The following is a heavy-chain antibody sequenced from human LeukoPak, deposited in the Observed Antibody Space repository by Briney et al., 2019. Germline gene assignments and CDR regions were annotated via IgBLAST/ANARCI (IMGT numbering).Heavy chain of an antibody. Sequence: GGSLRLSCAASGFTISSNYLSWVRQAPGKGLVWVSVIYSGGKTFYADSVKGRFTISRDNSKNTLYLQMNSLRAEDTAVYYCARVSSWYGVDAFDIWGQGTMVTVSS. D-gene: IGHD6-13*01. CDR2: IYSGGKT. CDR3: ARVSSWYGVDAFDI. J-gene: IGHJ3*02. CDR1: GFTISSNY. V-gene: IGHV3-53*01.